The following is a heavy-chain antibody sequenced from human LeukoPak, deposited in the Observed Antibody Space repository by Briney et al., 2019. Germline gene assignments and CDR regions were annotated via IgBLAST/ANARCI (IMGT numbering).Heavy chain of an antibody. J-gene: IGHJ3*02. Sequence: SETLSLTCTVSGASFSSYYWSWIRQPPGKGLEWIGYIYYSGSTNYNPSLKSRVTISVDTSKNQFSLKLSSVTAADTAVYYCARVLDYAEGDDAFDIWGQGTMVTVSS. CDR3: ARVLDYAEGDDAFDI. D-gene: IGHD3/OR15-3a*01. CDR1: GASFSSYY. CDR2: IYYSGST. V-gene: IGHV4-59*01.